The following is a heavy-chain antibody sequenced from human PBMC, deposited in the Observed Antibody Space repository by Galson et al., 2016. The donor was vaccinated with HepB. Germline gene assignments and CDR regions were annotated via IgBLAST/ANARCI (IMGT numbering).Heavy chain of an antibody. V-gene: IGHV3-21*01. CDR3: ARASSSSSWYLPGYYYDMDV. J-gene: IGHJ6*02. Sequence: CAASGFTFSSYSMNWVRQVPGKGLEWVSSISTRTSYIDYADSVKGRFTISRDNAKNSLYLQMNSLRAEDTAVYYCARASSSSSWYLPGYYYDMDVWGQGTTVTVSS. CDR1: GFTFSSYS. CDR2: ISTRTSYI. D-gene: IGHD6-13*01.